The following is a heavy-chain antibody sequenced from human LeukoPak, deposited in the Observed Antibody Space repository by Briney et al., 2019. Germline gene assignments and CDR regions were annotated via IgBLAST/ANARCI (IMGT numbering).Heavy chain of an antibody. CDR3: ARARGARITMIVVVDYFDY. CDR2: IYYSGST. V-gene: IGHV4-59*01. CDR1: GGSISSYY. D-gene: IGHD3-22*01. Sequence: SETLSLTCTVSGGSISSYYWSWIRQPPGKGLEWIGYIYYSGSTNYNPSLKSRVTISVDRSKNQFSLKLSSVTAADTAVYYCARARGARITMIVVVDYFDYWGQGTLVTVSS. J-gene: IGHJ4*02.